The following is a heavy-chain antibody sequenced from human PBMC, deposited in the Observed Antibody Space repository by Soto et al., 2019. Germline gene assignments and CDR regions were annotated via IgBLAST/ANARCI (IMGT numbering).Heavy chain of an antibody. J-gene: IGHJ2*01. V-gene: IGHV3-21*01. CDR1: GFTFSSYS. Sequence: EVQLVESGGGLVKPGGSLRLSCAASGFTFSSYSMNWVRQAPGKGLEWVSSISSSSSYIYYADSVKGRFTISRDNAKNSLYLPMNSLRAEDRAVYYCARDRDDKGSAYFDLWGRGTLVTVSS. CDR2: ISSSSSYI. D-gene: IGHD3-22*01. CDR3: ARDRDDKGSAYFDL.